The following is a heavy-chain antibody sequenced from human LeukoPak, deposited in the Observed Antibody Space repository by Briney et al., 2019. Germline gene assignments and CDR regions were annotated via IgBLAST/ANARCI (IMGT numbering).Heavy chain of an antibody. Sequence: GGSLRLSCAASGFTFDDYGMTWVRQAPGKGLEWVSGINWNGDTIGYADSVKGRFTISRDNSKNSLYLQMNSLRAEDTALYYCAKDIIKNSSWYGSSGYWGQGTLVTVSS. V-gene: IGHV3-20*04. D-gene: IGHD6-13*01. CDR2: INWNGDTI. CDR1: GFTFDDYG. J-gene: IGHJ4*02. CDR3: AKDIIKNSSWYGSSGY.